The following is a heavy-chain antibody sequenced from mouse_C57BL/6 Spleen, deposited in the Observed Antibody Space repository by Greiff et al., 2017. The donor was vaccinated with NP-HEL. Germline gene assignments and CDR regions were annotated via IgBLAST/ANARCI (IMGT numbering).Heavy chain of an antibody. V-gene: IGHV1-39*01. CDR2: INPNYGTT. CDR1: GYSFTDYN. J-gene: IGHJ4*01. D-gene: IGHD2-2*01. Sequence: EVKLMESGPELVKPGASVKISCKASGYSFTDYNMNWVKQSNGKSLEWIGVINPNYGTTSYNQKFKGKATLTVDQSSSTAYMQLNSLTSEDSAVYYCATLYYGYDGYYAMDYWGQGTSVTVSS. CDR3: ATLYYGYDGYYAMDY.